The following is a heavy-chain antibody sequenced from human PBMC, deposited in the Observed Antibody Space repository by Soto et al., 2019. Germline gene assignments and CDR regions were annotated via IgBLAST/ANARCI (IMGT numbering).Heavy chain of an antibody. CDR2: INSDGSGS. J-gene: IGHJ6*03. V-gene: IGHV3-74*02. D-gene: IGHD2-15*01. CDR3: ARGDCVGGTCYSLAGSFYYCMDV. Sequence: EVQLVESGGGLVQPGGSLRLSCAASGFTFSNYWMYWVRQAPGKGLEWVSRINSDGSGSSYADSVKRRLTISRYNVKNTLYVQKDSLRAEDTAVYYCARGDCVGGTCYSLAGSFYYCMDVWGKGTTVTVFS. CDR1: GFTFSNYW.